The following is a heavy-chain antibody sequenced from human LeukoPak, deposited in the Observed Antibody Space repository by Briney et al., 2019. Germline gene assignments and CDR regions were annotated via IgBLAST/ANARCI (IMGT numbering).Heavy chain of an antibody. J-gene: IGHJ4*02. V-gene: IGHV1-8*01. CDR1: GYTFTSYD. Sequence: ASVKVSCKASGYTFTSYDINWVRQATGQGLEWMGWMNPNSGNTGYAQKFQGRVTMTRNTSISTAYMVLSSLRSEDTAVYYCARAARLYGGNPGSLGYWGQGTLVTVSS. D-gene: IGHD4-23*01. CDR3: ARAARLYGGNPGSLGY. CDR2: MNPNSGNT.